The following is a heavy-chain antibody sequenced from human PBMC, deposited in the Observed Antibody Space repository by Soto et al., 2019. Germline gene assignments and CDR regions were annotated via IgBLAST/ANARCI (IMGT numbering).Heavy chain of an antibody. CDR2: IYYSGST. CDR1: GGSVSSGSYY. J-gene: IGHJ4*02. CDR3: ASSRTGLLDY. V-gene: IGHV4-61*01. Sequence: SQTLYLTCTVSGGSVSSGSYYWSWIRQPPGKGLEWIGYIYYSGSTNYNPSLKSRVTISVDTSKNQFSLKMSSVTAADTAVYYCASSRTGLLDYWGQGTLVTVSS. D-gene: IGHD2-15*01.